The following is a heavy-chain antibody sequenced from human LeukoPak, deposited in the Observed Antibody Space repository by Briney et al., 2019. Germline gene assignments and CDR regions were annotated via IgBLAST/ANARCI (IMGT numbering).Heavy chain of an antibody. CDR2: IIPIFGTA. D-gene: IGHD3-10*01. Sequence: VKVSFKASGGTFSSYAISWVRQAPGQGLEWMGGIIPIFGTANYAQKFQGRVTITADKSTSTAYMELSSLRSEDTAVYYCAREGRAKYYYYMDVWGKGTTVTISS. J-gene: IGHJ6*03. V-gene: IGHV1-69*06. CDR3: AREGRAKYYYYMDV. CDR1: GGTFSSYA.